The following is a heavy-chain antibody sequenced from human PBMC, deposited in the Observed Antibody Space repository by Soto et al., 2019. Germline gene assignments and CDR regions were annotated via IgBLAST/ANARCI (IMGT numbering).Heavy chain of an antibody. Sequence: SETLSLTCTVSGGSISSSSYYWGWIRQPPGKGLEWIGSIYYSGSTYYNPSLKSRVTISVDTSKSQFSLKLSSVTAADTAVYYCARHTHNLGYCSGGSCFDAFDIWGQGTMVTVSS. J-gene: IGHJ3*02. CDR3: ARHTHNLGYCSGGSCFDAFDI. CDR2: IYYSGST. D-gene: IGHD2-15*01. CDR1: GGSISSSSYY. V-gene: IGHV4-39*01.